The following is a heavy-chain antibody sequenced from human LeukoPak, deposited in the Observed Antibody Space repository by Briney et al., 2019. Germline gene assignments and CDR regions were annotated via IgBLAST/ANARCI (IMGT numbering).Heavy chain of an antibody. CDR2: IIPIFGTA. Sequence: SVKVSCKASGGTFSSYAISWVRQAPGQGLEWMGGIIPIFGTANYAQKFQGRVTITADESTSTAYMELSSLRSEDTAVYYCARAPADMVWFGPWGQGTLVTVSS. J-gene: IGHJ5*02. CDR1: GGTFSSYA. CDR3: ARAPADMVWFGP. D-gene: IGHD2-15*01. V-gene: IGHV1-69*01.